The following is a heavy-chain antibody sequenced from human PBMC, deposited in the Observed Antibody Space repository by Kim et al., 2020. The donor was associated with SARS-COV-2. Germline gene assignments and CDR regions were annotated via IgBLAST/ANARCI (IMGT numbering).Heavy chain of an antibody. J-gene: IGHJ4*02. D-gene: IGHD3-16*02. CDR1: GFTFDDYY. Sequence: GGSLRLSCLASGFTFDDYYMSWIRQAPGKGLDWISSISATGGIKAYGDSVKGRIAISRDNAKNSVHLQMSSLRVEDTAVYYCAREMIISSLDTWGPGTLVTVTS. CDR2: ISATGGIK. V-gene: IGHV3-11*04. CDR3: AREMIISSLDT.